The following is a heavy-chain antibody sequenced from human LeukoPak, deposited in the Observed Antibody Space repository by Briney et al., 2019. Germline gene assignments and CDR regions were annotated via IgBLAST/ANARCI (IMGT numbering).Heavy chain of an antibody. V-gene: IGHV3-21*01. Sequence: PGGSLRLSCAASGYTFSSYSMNSVRQAPGKGREWVSSISSSSSYIYYADSVKGRFTISRDNAQNSLYLQMNSLRAEDTAVYYCARVARTCYYAPFDYWGQGTLVTVSS. CDR3: ARVARTCYYAPFDY. CDR1: GYTFSSYS. J-gene: IGHJ4*02. D-gene: IGHD3/OR15-3a*01. CDR2: ISSSSSYI.